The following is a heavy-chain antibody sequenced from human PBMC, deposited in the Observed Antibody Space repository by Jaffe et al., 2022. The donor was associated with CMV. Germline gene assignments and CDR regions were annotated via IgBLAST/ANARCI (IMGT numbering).Heavy chain of an antibody. CDR2: ISGSGGST. Sequence: EVQLLESGGGLVQPGGSLRLSCAASGFTFSSYAMSWVRQAPGKGLEWVSAISGSGGSTYYADSVKGRFTISRDNSKNTLYLQMNSLRAEDTAVYYCAKKFTVEGYDFWSGYYTGNGVTDVWGQGTTVTVSS. J-gene: IGHJ6*02. CDR3: AKKFTVEGYDFWSGYYTGNGVTDV. V-gene: IGHV3-23*01. D-gene: IGHD3-3*01. CDR1: GFTFSSYA.